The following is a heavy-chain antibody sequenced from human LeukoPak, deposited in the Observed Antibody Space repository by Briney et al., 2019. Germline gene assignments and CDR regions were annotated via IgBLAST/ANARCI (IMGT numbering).Heavy chain of an antibody. CDR3: ATSPRSYYLYY. CDR1: GFTFSSYA. CDR2: ISGSGGST. Sequence: GGSLRLSCAASGFTFSSYAMSWVRQAPGKGLEWVSAISGSGGSTYYADSVKGRFTISRDNSKNTLYLQMNSLRAEDTAVYYCATSPRSYYLYYWGQGTLVTVSS. J-gene: IGHJ4*02. V-gene: IGHV3-23*01. D-gene: IGHD3-10*01.